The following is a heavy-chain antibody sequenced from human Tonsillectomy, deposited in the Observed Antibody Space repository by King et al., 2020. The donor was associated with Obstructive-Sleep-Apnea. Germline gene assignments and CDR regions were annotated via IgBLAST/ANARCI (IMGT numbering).Heavy chain of an antibody. CDR1: GFTFSDYY. Sequence: VQLVESGGGLVKPGGSLRLSCAASGFTFSDYYMSWIRQAPGKGLEWVSYISRRVSTIYHPDSVKGRFTISRDNAKNSLYLQMNSLRAEDTAVYYCARDGRPGWYFDLWGRGTLVTVSS. D-gene: IGHD1-1*01. CDR2: ISRRVSTI. CDR3: ARDGRPGWYFDL. J-gene: IGHJ2*01. V-gene: IGHV3-11*01.